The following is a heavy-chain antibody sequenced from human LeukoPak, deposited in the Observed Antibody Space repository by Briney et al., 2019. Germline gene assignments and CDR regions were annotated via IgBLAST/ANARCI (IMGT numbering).Heavy chain of an antibody. Sequence: ASVKVSCKTSGYTFTDSYIHWVRQAPGQGLEWMGRINPNSGDPNYPQKFQGRVTMTRDTSISTAYMEMSSLRSDDTAVYYCARSARHCNNGVCFTDYYIDLWGKGTTVIVSS. CDR2: INPNSGDP. CDR3: ARSARHCNNGVCFTDYYIDL. CDR1: GYTFTDSY. J-gene: IGHJ6*03. V-gene: IGHV1-2*06. D-gene: IGHD2-8*01.